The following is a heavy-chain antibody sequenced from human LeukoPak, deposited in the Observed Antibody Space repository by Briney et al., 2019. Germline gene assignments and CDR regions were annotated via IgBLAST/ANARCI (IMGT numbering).Heavy chain of an antibody. CDR3: ARSAPYYDFWSGYYDALYYMDV. D-gene: IGHD3-3*01. V-gene: IGHV4-59*01. CDR1: GGSISSYY. CDR2: ISSGSL. Sequence: SETLSLTCTVSGGSISSYYWSWIRQPPGKGLDLMGYISSGSLSYNPSLKRRVTISVDTSKNQFSLRLSSVTAADTAVFYCARSAPYYDFWSGYYDALYYMDVWGKGTTVTVSS. J-gene: IGHJ6*03.